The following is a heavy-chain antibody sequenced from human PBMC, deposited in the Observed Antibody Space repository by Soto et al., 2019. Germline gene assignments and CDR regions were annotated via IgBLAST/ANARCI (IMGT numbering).Heavy chain of an antibody. CDR2: IWYDGSNK. CDR1: GFTFSSYG. Sequence: QVQLVESGGGVVQPGRSLRLSCAASGFTFSSYGMHWVRQAPGKGLEWVAVIWYDGSNKYYADSVKGRFTISRDNSKNTLYLQMNGLRGEDRAVYYCATDPGRGAAAGTTEYYYGMDVWGQGTTVTVSS. V-gene: IGHV3-33*01. CDR3: ATDPGRGAAAGTTEYYYGMDV. J-gene: IGHJ6*02. D-gene: IGHD6-13*01.